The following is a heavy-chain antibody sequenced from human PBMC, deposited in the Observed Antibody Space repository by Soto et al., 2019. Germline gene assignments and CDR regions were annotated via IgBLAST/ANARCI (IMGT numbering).Heavy chain of an antibody. D-gene: IGHD1-1*01. J-gene: IGHJ4*02. Sequence: QVQLVESGGGVVQPGRSLRLSCAASGFRFSNYGMHWVRQAPGKGLEWLAVIVADGTGLHYADSVRGRFTISRDNSKNTLYLQLNILGADDTAIYFCARDDDRPDNGLDHWGQGTLVTVSS. V-gene: IGHV3-33*01. CDR1: GFRFSNYG. CDR3: ARDDDRPDNGLDH. CDR2: IVADGTGL.